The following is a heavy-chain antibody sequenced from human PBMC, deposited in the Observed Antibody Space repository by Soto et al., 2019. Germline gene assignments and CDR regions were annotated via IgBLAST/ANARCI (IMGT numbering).Heavy chain of an antibody. V-gene: IGHV3-23*01. CDR2: FSGSVGRT. Sequence: PGGSLRLSCAASGFTFSSYAMSWVRQAPGKGLDWFLVFSGSVGRTYYADSVKGRFTISRDNSKNTLYLQMNSLRAEDTAVYYCAKGSGVAYYYVSSGYPFDYWGQGTLVTVSS. CDR1: GFTFSSYA. CDR3: AKGSGVAYYYVSSGYPFDY. D-gene: IGHD3-22*01. J-gene: IGHJ4*02.